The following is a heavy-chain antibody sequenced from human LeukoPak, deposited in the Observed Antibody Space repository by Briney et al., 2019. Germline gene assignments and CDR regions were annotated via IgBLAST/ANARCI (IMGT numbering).Heavy chain of an antibody. CDR1: GFTFSSYG. V-gene: IGHV3-33*01. Sequence: PGGSLRLSCAASGFTFSSYGMHWVRQAPGNGLEWVAVIWYDGSNKYYADSVKGRFTISRDNSKNTLYLQMNSLRAEDTAVYYCARDRFLRRPRGRLPDYWGQGTLVTVSS. CDR3: ARDRFLRRPRGRLPDY. J-gene: IGHJ4*02. D-gene: IGHD3-16*01. CDR2: IWYDGSNK.